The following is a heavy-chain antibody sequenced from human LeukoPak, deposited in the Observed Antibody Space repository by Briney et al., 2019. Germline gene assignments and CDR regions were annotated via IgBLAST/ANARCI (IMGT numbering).Heavy chain of an antibody. D-gene: IGHD5-24*01. CDR1: GGSISSGGYY. CDR3: ARERATILRGYFDY. CDR2: IYYSGST. Sequence: NSSQTLSLTCTVSGGSISSGGYYWSWIRQHPGKGLEWIGYIYYSGSTYYNPSLKSRVTISVDTSKDQFSLKLSSVTAADTAVYYCARERATILRGYFDYWGQGTLVTVSS. J-gene: IGHJ4*02. V-gene: IGHV4-31*03.